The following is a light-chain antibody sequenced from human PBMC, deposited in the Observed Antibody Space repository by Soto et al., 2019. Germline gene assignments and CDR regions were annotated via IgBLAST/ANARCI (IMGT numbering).Light chain of an antibody. CDR2: GNR. J-gene: IGLJ3*02. CDR3: CSSVGSYTWV. Sequence: QSVLTQPPSVSGAPGQRVTISCTGNSSNIGAGYDVHWYQQLPGTVPKLLIYGNRNRPSGVPDRFSGSKSGTSASLAITGLQVEDEADYYCCSSVGSYTWVFGGGTKLTVL. CDR1: SSNIGAGYD. V-gene: IGLV1-40*01.